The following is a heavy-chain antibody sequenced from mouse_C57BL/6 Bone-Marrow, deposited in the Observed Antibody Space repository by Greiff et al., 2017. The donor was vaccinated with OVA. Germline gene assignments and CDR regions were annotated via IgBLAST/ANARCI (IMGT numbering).Heavy chain of an antibody. CDR2: IYPGDGDT. Sequence: VKLMESGPDLVKPGDSLKISCTASGYAFSSSWMNWVKQRPGKGLEWIGRIYPGDGDTYYTGKFKGQATLTADKSSRTAYMQLSCLTAEDSAVYFCARHEDGYYASYFDYWGQGTTLTVSS. CDR1: GYAFSSSW. V-gene: IGHV1-82*01. D-gene: IGHD2-3*01. CDR3: ARHEDGYYASYFDY. J-gene: IGHJ2*01.